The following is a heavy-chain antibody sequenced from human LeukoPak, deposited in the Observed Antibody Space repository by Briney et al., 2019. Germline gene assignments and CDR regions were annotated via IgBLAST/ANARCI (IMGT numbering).Heavy chain of an antibody. CDR3: AREQVVVVPAAGFDP. D-gene: IGHD2-2*01. CDR2: ISSSSSTI. CDR1: GFTVSSYS. V-gene: IGHV3-48*01. J-gene: IGHJ5*02. Sequence: GGSLRLSCAASGFTVSSYSMNWVRQAPGKGLEWVSYISSSSSTIYYADSVKGRFTISRDNAKNSLYLQMNSLRAEDTAVYYCAREQVVVVPAAGFDPWGQGTLVTVSS.